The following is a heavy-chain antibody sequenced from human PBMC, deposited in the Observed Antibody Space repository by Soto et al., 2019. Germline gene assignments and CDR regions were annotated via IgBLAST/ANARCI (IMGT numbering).Heavy chain of an antibody. CDR1: GYTFTSYG. J-gene: IGHJ5*02. CDR2: ISAYNGNT. V-gene: IGHV1-18*01. CDR3: ARDRRVRDYDFWSGYYEAYNWFDP. D-gene: IGHD3-3*01. Sequence: ASLKLSCKASGYTFTSYGISWVRQAPGEGLEWMGWISAYNGNTNYAQKLQGRDTMTTDTSTSTAYMELRSLRSDDTAVYYCARDRRVRDYDFWSGYYEAYNWFDPWG.